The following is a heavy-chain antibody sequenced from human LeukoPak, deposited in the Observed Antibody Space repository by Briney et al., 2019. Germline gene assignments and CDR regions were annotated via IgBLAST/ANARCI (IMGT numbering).Heavy chain of an antibody. Sequence: GGSLRLSCAASGFIFSGYWMSLVRQAPGKGLEWVANIRQDGSDTYYLDSVRGRFTISKDNAKNSLFLQMNSLRAEDTAVYYCARDRVPDYWGQGTLVTVSS. CDR1: GFIFSGYW. J-gene: IGHJ4*02. D-gene: IGHD1-1*01. V-gene: IGHV3-7*04. CDR3: ARDRVPDY. CDR2: IRQDGSDT.